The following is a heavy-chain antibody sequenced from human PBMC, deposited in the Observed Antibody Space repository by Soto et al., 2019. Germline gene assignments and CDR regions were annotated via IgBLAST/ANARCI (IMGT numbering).Heavy chain of an antibody. V-gene: IGHV3-30-3*01. J-gene: IGHJ3*02. CDR2: IPNTENKK. D-gene: IGHD6-13*01. CDR1: GFTFSSYG. Sequence: QVQLEESGGGVVQPGTSLRLSCVASGFTFSSYGMHWVRQAPGKGLEWVAVIPNTENKKYYADSVKGRFTISRDNSQNTLFLQMGSLMSEDTAVYYCARTAGGRVRGALDIWGQGTMVTVS. CDR3: ARTAGGRVRGALDI.